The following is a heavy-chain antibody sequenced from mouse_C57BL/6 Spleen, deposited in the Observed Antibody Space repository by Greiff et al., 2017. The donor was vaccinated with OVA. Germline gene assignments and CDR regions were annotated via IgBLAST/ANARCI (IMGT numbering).Heavy chain of an antibody. CDR2: SRNKANDYTT. CDR3: ARDGDYGSSRFAY. V-gene: IGHV7-1*01. D-gene: IGHD1-1*01. J-gene: IGHJ3*01. CDR1: GFTFSDFY. Sequence: EVKLMESGGGLVQSGRSLRLSCATSGFTFSDFYMEWVRQAPGKGLEWIAASRNKANDYTTEYSASVKGRFIVSRDTSQSILYLQMNALRAEDTAIYYCARDGDYGSSRFAYWGQGTLVTVSA.